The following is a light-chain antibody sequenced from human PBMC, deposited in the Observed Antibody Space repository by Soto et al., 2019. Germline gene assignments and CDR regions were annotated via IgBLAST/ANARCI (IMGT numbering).Light chain of an antibody. CDR2: SNS. Sequence: QSVLTQPPSAPGTPGQRVTISCSGSSSNIGSNTVSWYQQLPGTAPKLLIYSNSNRPSGVPDRFSGSKSVTSASLAITGLQAEDEADYYCQSYDSSLSGSVFGTGTKVTVL. CDR3: QSYDSSLSGSV. J-gene: IGLJ1*01. CDR1: SSNIGSNT. V-gene: IGLV1-44*01.